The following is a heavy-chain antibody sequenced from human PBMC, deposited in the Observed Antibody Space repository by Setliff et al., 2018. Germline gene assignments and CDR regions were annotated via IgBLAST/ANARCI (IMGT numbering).Heavy chain of an antibody. V-gene: IGHV4-61*02. CDR2: IHASGST. J-gene: IGHJ5*02. CDR1: GGSISSGDHY. Sequence: PSETLSLTCTVSGGSISSGDHYWSWIRQPAGKGLEWIGRIHASGSTNYNPSLKSRVTISLDTSNNLFSLKLSSVTAAETAMYYCARSGDYGSGRLSPWGQGTLVTVSS. D-gene: IGHD3-10*01. CDR3: ARSGDYGSGRLSP.